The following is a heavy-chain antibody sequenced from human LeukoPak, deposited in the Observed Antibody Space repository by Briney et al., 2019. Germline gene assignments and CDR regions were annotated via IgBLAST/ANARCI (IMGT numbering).Heavy chain of an antibody. CDR3: AREIGGSSSPGDDAFDI. D-gene: IGHD6-13*01. CDR1: GFSFSSYS. CDR2: ISSSSFYI. V-gene: IGHV3-21*01. Sequence: GGSLRLSCAASGFSFSSYSMNWVRQAPGKGLEWVSSISSSSFYIYYADSVKGRFSISRDNAKSSLYLQMNSPRAEDTAVYYCAREIGGSSSPGDDAFDIWGQGTMVTVSS. J-gene: IGHJ3*02.